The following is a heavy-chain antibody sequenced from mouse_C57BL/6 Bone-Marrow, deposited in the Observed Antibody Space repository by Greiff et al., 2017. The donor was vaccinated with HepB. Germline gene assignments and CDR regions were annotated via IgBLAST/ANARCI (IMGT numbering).Heavy chain of an antibody. V-gene: IGHV5-9*01. J-gene: IGHJ4*01. CDR1: GFTFSSYT. CDR2: ISGGGGNT. Sequence: EVKVVESGGGLVKPGGSLKLSCAASGFTFSSYTMSWVRQTPEKRLEWVATISGGGGNTYYPDSVKGRFTISRDNAKNTLYLQMSSLRSEDTALYYCASRLLRRGDYAMDYWGQGTSVTVSS. CDR3: ASRLLRRGDYAMDY. D-gene: IGHD1-2*01.